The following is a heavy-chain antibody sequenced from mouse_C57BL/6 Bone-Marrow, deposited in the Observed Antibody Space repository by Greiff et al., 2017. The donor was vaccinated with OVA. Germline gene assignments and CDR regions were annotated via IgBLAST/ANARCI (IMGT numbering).Heavy chain of an antibody. V-gene: IGHV1-76*01. CDR3: ARSERLRDYFDY. CDR2: IYPGSGNI. CDR1: GYTFTDYY. J-gene: IGHJ2*01. Sequence: QVQLKESGAELVRPGASVKLSCKASGYTFTDYYISWVKQRPGQGLEWIARIYPGSGNIYYNEKLTGKAKLTAEKSSSTAYMQLSSLTSDDSAVYFCARSERLRDYFDYWGQGTTLTVSS. D-gene: IGHD2-2*01.